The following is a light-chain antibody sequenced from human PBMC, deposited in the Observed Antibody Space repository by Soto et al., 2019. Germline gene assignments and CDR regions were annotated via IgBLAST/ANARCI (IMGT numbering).Light chain of an antibody. CDR3: QQRGNWPPVT. V-gene: IGKV3-11*01. J-gene: IGKJ4*01. CDR2: DAS. CDR1: QRVSSY. Sequence: EIVLTQPPATLSLSPGERATLSCRASQRVSSYLPWYQQKPGQAPRLLIYDASNRTTGIPARFSGSRSGTDFTVTISSLEPEDFAIYYCQQRGNWPPVTFGGGTKVAIK.